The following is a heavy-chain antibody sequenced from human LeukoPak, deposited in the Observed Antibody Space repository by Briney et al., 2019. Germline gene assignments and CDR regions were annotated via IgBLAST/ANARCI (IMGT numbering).Heavy chain of an antibody. D-gene: IGHD4-17*01. J-gene: IGHJ6*02. V-gene: IGHV3-33*01. Sequence: GGSLRLSCEASGFTFSTYGMHWVRQAPGKGLEWVAVIWYDGSNKNYADSVKGRFTISRDNSKNTLYLQMNSLRAEDTAVYYCARGGRTTWHGMDVWGQGTTVTVSS. CDR3: ARGGRTTWHGMDV. CDR1: GFTFSTYG. CDR2: IWYDGSNK.